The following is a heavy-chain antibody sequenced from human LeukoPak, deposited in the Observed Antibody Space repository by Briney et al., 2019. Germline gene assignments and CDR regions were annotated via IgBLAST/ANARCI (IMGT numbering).Heavy chain of an antibody. CDR3: AREEGGKLGIDYYFDY. V-gene: IGHV3-53*01. CDR2: IYSGGST. Sequence: GGSLRLSCVVSGFTVSTNYMSWVRQAPGKGLEWVSLIYSGGSTYYADSVKGRFTISRDNARNSLYLQMNSLRAEDTAVYYCAREEGGKLGIDYYFDYWGQGTLVTVSS. J-gene: IGHJ4*02. D-gene: IGHD7-27*01. CDR1: GFTVSTNY.